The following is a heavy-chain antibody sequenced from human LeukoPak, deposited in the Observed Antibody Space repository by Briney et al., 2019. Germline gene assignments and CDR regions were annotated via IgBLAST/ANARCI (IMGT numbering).Heavy chain of an antibody. CDR1: GGSISSYY. Sequence: PSETLSLTCTVSGGSISSYYWSWIRQPPGKGLEWIGYIYYSGSTNYNPSLKSRVTISVDTSKNQFSLKLSSVTAADTAVYYCARYLTATDAFDIWGQGTMVTVS. CDR2: IYYSGST. J-gene: IGHJ3*02. CDR3: ARYLTATDAFDI. V-gene: IGHV4-59*08. D-gene: IGHD2-8*01.